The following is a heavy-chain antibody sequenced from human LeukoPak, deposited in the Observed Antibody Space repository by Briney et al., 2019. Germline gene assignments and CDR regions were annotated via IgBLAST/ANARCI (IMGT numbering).Heavy chain of an antibody. V-gene: IGHV3-30*04. Sequence: GRSLRLSCAASGFTFSSYAMHWVRQAPGKGLEWVAVISYDGSNKYYADSVKGRFTISRDNSKNTLYLQMNSLRAEDAAVYYCARAGKWLRLSTFDYWGQGTLVTVSS. CDR2: ISYDGSNK. CDR3: ARAGKWLRLSTFDY. D-gene: IGHD5-12*01. CDR1: GFTFSSYA. J-gene: IGHJ4*02.